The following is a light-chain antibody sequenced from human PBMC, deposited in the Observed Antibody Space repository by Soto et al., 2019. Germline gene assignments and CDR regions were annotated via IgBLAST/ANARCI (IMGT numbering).Light chain of an antibody. CDR1: SGSISTNY. CDR3: QSYDSSTWV. J-gene: IGLJ3*02. CDR2: EDN. Sequence: NFMLTQPHSVSESPGKTVTISCTRSSGSISTNYVQWYQQRPGGSPTTVIYEDNDRPSGVPDRFSGSIDSSSNSSSLTIAVLEEDDEADYYCQSYDSSTWVFGGGTKLTVL. V-gene: IGLV6-57*01.